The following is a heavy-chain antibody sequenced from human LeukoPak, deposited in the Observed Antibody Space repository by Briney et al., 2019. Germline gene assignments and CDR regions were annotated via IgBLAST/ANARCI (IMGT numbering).Heavy chain of an antibody. D-gene: IGHD6-19*01. CDR2: ISYDGSNK. Sequence: GGSLRLSCAASGFTFSGYAMHWVRQAPGKGLEWVAVISYDGSNKYYADSVKGRFTISRDNSKNTLYLQMNSLRAEDTAVYYCARMGIAVAGVFDYWGQGTLVTVSS. CDR3: ARMGIAVAGVFDY. CDR1: GFTFSGYA. V-gene: IGHV3-30*04. J-gene: IGHJ4*02.